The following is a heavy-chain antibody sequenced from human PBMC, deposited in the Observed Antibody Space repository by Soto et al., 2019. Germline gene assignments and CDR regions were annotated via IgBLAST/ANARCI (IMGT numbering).Heavy chain of an antibody. J-gene: IGHJ4*02. Sequence: EVHLVESGGGLVKSGGSLRVSCTASGFTFSDYSMHWVRQAPGKGLEWVSSISPTSGAIYYADSVKGRFTISRDNAKNSLFLQLISLIADYTAVYSCARGSAHIEVQTFDYWGQGTLVTVSS. CDR2: ISPTSGAI. CDR3: ARGSAHIEVQTFDY. V-gene: IGHV3-21*01. CDR1: GFTFSDYS.